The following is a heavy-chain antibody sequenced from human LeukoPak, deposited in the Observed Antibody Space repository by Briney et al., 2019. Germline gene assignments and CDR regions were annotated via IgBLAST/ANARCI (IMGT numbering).Heavy chain of an antibody. V-gene: IGHV4-30-4*01. J-gene: IGHJ4*02. CDR2: IYYSGST. CDR1: GGSISSGDYY. Sequence: SETLSLTCTVSGGSISSGDYYWSWIRQPPGKGLEWIGYIYYSGSTSYNPSLKSRVIISVDTSKNHFSLKLSSVTAADTAVYYCARDLSGFLFDYWGQGTLATVSS. D-gene: IGHD2/OR15-2a*01. CDR3: ARDLSGFLFDY.